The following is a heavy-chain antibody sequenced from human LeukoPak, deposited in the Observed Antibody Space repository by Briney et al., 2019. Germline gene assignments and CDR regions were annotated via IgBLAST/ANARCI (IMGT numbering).Heavy chain of an antibody. J-gene: IGHJ6*03. V-gene: IGHV4-4*07. D-gene: IGHD2-2*01. CDR1: GGSISSYY. CDR3: ASSLCSTSCYGAYYYMDV. Sequence: SETLSLTCTVSGGSISSYYWSWIRQPAGKGLEWIGRIYTSGSTNYNPSLKSRVTMSVDTSKNQFSLKLSSVTAADTAVYYCASSLCSTSCYGAYYYMDVWGKGTTVTVSS. CDR2: IYTSGST.